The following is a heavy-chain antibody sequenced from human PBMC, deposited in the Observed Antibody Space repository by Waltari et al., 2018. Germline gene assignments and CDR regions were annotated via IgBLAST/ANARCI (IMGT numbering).Heavy chain of an antibody. Sequence: QVQLVQSGAEVKKPGASVKVSCKASGYTFTGYYMHWVRQAPGQGLEWMGWINPNSGGTNYAQKFQGRVTMTRDTSISTAYMELSRLRSDDTAVYYCARGVKGATTGRRYYFDYWGQGTLVTVSS. CDR3: ARGVKGATTGRRYYFDY. V-gene: IGHV1-2*02. CDR2: INPNSGGT. J-gene: IGHJ4*02. D-gene: IGHD5-12*01. CDR1: GYTFTGYY.